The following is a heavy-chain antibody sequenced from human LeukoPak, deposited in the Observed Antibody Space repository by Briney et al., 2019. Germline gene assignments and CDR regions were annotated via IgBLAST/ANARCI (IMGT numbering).Heavy chain of an antibody. CDR1: GFTFSSYA. J-gene: IGHJ3*02. V-gene: IGHV3-7*03. CDR3: ARDLWAQQEGDGFDI. Sequence: PGGSLRLSCAASGFTFSSYAMHWVRQAPGKGLEWVANINQDESEKKYVESAKGRFTISRDNTKNSLYLEMNSLTAEDTALYYCARDLWAQQEGDGFDIWGQGTMVTVSS. D-gene: IGHD6-13*01. CDR2: INQDESEK.